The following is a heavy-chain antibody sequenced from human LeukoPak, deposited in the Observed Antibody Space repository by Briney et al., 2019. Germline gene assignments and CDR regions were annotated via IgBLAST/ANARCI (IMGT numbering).Heavy chain of an antibody. CDR1: GYTFTGYY. Sequence: ASVKVSCKASGYTFTGYYMHWVRQAPGQGLEWMGWINPNSGGTNYAQKFQGRVTMTRDTSISTAYMELSRLGSDDTAVYYCARDDGSKYYYYYYYMDVWGKGTTVTISS. CDR3: ARDDGSKYYYYYYYMDV. CDR2: INPNSGGT. V-gene: IGHV1-2*02. J-gene: IGHJ6*03. D-gene: IGHD1-26*01.